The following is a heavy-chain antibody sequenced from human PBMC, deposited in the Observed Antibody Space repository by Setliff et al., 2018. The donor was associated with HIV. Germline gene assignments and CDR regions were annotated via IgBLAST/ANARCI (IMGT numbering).Heavy chain of an antibody. CDR3: PRGRLLWSGSYYYYYMDV. CDR1: GYTLSELS. J-gene: IGHJ6*03. CDR2: FDPQDGET. Sequence: ASVKVSCKVYGYTLSELSIHWVRQAPGKGLEWMGYFDPQDGETVYAQKFQGRVTLTEDTSTGTAYMELSGLRSEDTAVYYCPRGRLLWSGSYYYYYMDVWGKGTTVTVSS. V-gene: IGHV1-24*01. D-gene: IGHD3-10*01.